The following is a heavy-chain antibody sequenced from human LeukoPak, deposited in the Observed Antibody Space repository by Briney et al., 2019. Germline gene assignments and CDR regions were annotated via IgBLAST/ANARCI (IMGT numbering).Heavy chain of an antibody. CDR1: GYSISSGYY. J-gene: IGHJ4*02. CDR3: AGQYYYGSGSYYPFDY. D-gene: IGHD3-10*01. CDR2: IYHSGST. Sequence: SKTLSLTCAVSGYSISSGYYWGWIRQPPGKGLEWIGSIYHSGSTYYNPSLKSRVTISVDTSKNQFSLKLSSVTAADTAVYYCAGQYYYGSGSYYPFDYWGQGTLVTVSS. V-gene: IGHV4-38-2*01.